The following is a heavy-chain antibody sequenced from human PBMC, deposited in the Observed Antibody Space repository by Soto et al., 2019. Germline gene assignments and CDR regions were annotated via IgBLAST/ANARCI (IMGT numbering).Heavy chain of an antibody. Sequence: GGSLRLSCAASGFTFSSYAMHWVRQAPGKGLEWVAVISYDGSNKYYADSVKGRFTISRDNSKNTLYLQMNSLRAEDTAVYYCARDPDIGYFDYWGQGTLVTVSS. CDR1: GFTFSSYA. CDR3: ARDPDIGYFDY. CDR2: ISYDGSNK. J-gene: IGHJ4*02. V-gene: IGHV3-30-3*01. D-gene: IGHD3-9*01.